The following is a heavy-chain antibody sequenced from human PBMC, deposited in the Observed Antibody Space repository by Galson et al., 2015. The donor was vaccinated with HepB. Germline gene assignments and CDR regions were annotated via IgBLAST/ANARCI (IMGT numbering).Heavy chain of an antibody. CDR3: AKEGGGPVDWYFDL. Sequence: SVKVSCKASGGTFSNYAISWVRQAPGHGLEWMGASIPILRTATYAQNFQGRVMITADESTSTAYMELSSLRSEDTAVYYCAKEGGGPVDWYFDLWGRGTLVTVSS. D-gene: IGHD3-16*01. CDR2: SIPILRTA. J-gene: IGHJ2*01. V-gene: IGHV1-69*01. CDR1: GGTFSNYA.